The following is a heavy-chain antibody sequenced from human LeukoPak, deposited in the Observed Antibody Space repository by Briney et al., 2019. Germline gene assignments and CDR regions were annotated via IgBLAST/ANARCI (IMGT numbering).Heavy chain of an antibody. Sequence: SETLSLTCTVSGGSISSYYWSWIRQPAGKGLEWIGRIYTSGSTNYNPSLKSRVTMSVDTSKNQFSLKLSSVTAADTAVYYCARGLGVVVPAAMGANWFDPWGQGTLVTVSS. D-gene: IGHD2-2*01. V-gene: IGHV4-4*07. CDR2: IYTSGST. CDR3: ARGLGVVVPAAMGANWFDP. J-gene: IGHJ5*02. CDR1: GGSISSYY.